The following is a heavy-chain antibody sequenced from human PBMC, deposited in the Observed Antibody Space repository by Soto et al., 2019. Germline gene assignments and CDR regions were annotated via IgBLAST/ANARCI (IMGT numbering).Heavy chain of an antibody. CDR3: ARHDGHSGSLIGY. V-gene: IGHV4-34*01. Sequence: PXXTLSLTCAVYRGPFTGYYWTWIRQPPGXGLEWIADIXHSGRXNYNPSLKSRVXISVDTSXXQFSLKLRSVTAAYTAVYYCARHDGHSGSLIGYWGKGTLVTVYS. CDR2: IXHSGRX. J-gene: IGHJ4*02. D-gene: IGHD1-26*01. CDR1: RGPFTGYY.